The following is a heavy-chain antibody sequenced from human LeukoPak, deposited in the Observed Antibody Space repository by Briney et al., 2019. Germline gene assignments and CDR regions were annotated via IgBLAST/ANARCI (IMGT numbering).Heavy chain of an antibody. D-gene: IGHD6-13*01. V-gene: IGHV4-4*07. CDR3: ARDEIAAAISFDY. CDR1: GASISSYY. CDR2: TYTSGTT. J-gene: IGHJ4*02. Sequence: PSETLSLTCTVSGASISSYYWNWIRQPAGKGLEWIGRTYTSGTTNYNPSLKSRVSMSVDTSKNQFSLKLSSVTAADTAVYYCARDEIAAAISFDYWGQGTLVTVSS.